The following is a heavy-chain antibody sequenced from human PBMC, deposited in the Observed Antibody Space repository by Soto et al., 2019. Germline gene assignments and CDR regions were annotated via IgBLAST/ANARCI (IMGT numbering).Heavy chain of an antibody. CDR2: ISGSCGSA. Sequence: GGSLRLSCAASGFSFSNYAMNWVRQAPGKGLEWVSVISGSCGSASYADSVQGRFTISRDNSNKTLYLQMNSLRAEDTAIYSCVREASGWYSRGSFDFWGRGTMVTVSS. V-gene: IGHV3-23*01. CDR1: GFSFSNYA. D-gene: IGHD6-19*01. J-gene: IGHJ3*01. CDR3: VREASGWYSRGSFDF.